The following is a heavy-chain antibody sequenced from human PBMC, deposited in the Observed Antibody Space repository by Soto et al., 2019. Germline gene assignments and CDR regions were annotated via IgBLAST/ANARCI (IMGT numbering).Heavy chain of an antibody. V-gene: IGHV4-39*01. CDR3: ASSLRFLEWLSPSDY. CDR2: IYYSGST. Sequence: PSETLSLTCTVSGGSISSSSYYWGWIRQPPGKGLEWIGSIYYSGSTYYNPSLKSRVTISVDTSKNQFSLKLSSVTAADTAVYYCASSLRFLEWLSPSDYWGQGTLVTVSS. CDR1: GGSISSSSYY. J-gene: IGHJ4*02. D-gene: IGHD3-3*01.